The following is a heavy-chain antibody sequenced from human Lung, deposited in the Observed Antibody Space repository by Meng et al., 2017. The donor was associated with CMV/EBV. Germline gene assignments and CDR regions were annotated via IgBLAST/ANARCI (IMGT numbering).Heavy chain of an antibody. J-gene: IGHJ3*02. CDR3: ARDPFIKAFDI. CDR1: GFTFSNYW. Sequence: GGSXRLXXAASGFTFSNYWMTWLRQAPGRGLELVAHIKEDGSEKYFVGSVKGRLTISRDNAKNSLYLQMNSLRAEDTAVYYCARDPFIKAFDIWGQGTMVTVSS. CDR2: IKEDGSEK. V-gene: IGHV3-7*01.